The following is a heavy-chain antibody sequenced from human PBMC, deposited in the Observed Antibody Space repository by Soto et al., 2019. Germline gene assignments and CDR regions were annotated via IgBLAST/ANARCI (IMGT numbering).Heavy chain of an antibody. Sequence: GGSLRLSCAASGFTVSSNNMNWVRQAPGKGLEWVSVIYSGGSTYYADSVKSRFTISRDNSKNTPYLQMNSLRAEDTAVYYCARRLEGGTIFGVANNWFDPWGQGTLVTVSS. J-gene: IGHJ5*02. V-gene: IGHV3-66*04. CDR2: IYSGGST. CDR3: ARRLEGGTIFGVANNWFDP. D-gene: IGHD3-3*01. CDR1: GFTVSSNN.